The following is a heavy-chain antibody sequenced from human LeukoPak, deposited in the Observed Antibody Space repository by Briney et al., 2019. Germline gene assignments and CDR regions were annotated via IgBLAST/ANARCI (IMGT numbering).Heavy chain of an antibody. V-gene: IGHV3-43*02. J-gene: IGHJ4*02. CDR1: GLPIADFA. CDR2: ISGDGVST. Sequence: GGSLRLSCVVSGLPIADFAMHWVRQAPGKGLEWVSLISGDGVSTFYADSVKGRFSISRDNSKNSLSLEMNSLRTEDTAMYYCARESGKFDYWGQGTLVAVSS. CDR3: ARESGKFDY.